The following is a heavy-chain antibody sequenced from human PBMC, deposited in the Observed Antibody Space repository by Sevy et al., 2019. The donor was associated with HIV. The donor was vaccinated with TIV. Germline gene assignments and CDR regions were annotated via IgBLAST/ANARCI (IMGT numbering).Heavy chain of an antibody. J-gene: IGHJ4*02. CDR3: ARDWGSSSH. CDR2: IKQDGSEK. CDR1: GFTLSNYW. V-gene: IGHV3-7*01. D-gene: IGHD6-13*01. Sequence: GGSLRLSCAASGFTLSNYWMNWVRQAPGKGLEWVANIKQDGSEKYYVESVNGRFTISRDNAKNSLYLHMNRLRAEDTAVYYCARDWGSSSHWGQGTLVTVSS.